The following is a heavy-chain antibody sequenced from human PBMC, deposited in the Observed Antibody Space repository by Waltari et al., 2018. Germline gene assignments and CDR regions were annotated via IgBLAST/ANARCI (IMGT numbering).Heavy chain of an antibody. D-gene: IGHD2-2*02. J-gene: IGHJ3*02. V-gene: IGHV3-21*01. CDR3: ARVGLVVVPAAIGGYAFDI. Sequence: EVQLVESGGGLVKPGGSLRLSCAASGFTFSSYSMNWVRQAPGKGLEWVSSISSSSSYIYYADSVKGRFTISRDNAKNSLYLQRNSLRAEDTAVYYCARVGLVVVPAAIGGYAFDIWGQGTMVTVSS. CDR2: ISSSSSYI. CDR1: GFTFSSYS.